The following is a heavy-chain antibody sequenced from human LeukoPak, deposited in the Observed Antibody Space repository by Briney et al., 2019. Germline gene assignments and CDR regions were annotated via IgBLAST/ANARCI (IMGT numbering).Heavy chain of an antibody. D-gene: IGHD2-15*01. CDR3: ARGGGNAQFDY. CDR1: GGSINSYY. Sequence: SETLSLTCAVSGGSINSYYWSWIRQPPGKGLEWIGYIYYGGSANYNPSLKSRVTISVDTSKNQLSLKLNSVTAADTAVYYCARGGGNAQFDYWGQGTLVTVSS. CDR2: IYYGGSA. J-gene: IGHJ4*02. V-gene: IGHV4-59*01.